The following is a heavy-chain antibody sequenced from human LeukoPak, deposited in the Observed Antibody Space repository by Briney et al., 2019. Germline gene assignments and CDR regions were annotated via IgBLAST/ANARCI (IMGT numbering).Heavy chain of an antibody. CDR1: GFTFSSYG. CDR3: ARDGSDSSGYQDY. V-gene: IGHV3-30*03. CDR2: ISYDGSNK. Sequence: GGSLRLSCAASGFTFSSYGMHWVRQAPGKGLEWVAVISYDGSNKYYADSVKGRFTISRDNSKNTLYLQMNSLRAEDTAVYYCARDGSDSSGYQDYWGQGTLVTVSS. D-gene: IGHD3-22*01. J-gene: IGHJ4*02.